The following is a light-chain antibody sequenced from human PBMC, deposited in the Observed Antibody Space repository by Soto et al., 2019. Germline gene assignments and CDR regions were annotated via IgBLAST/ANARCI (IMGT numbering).Light chain of an antibody. CDR2: AAS. J-gene: IGKJ5*01. V-gene: IGKV1-39*01. CDR1: QSISSY. Sequence: DIQMTHSPSSLSASLGYIVTITCLASQSISSYLNWYQQKPGKAPKLLIYAASSLQSGVPSRFSGSGSGTDFTLTISSLQPEDFATYYCQQSYSTPITFGQGTRLEI. CDR3: QQSYSTPIT.